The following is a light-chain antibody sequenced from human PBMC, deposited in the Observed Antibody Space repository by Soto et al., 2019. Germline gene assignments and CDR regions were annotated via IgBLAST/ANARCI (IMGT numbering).Light chain of an antibody. CDR3: QHYENIGT. CDR2: XAS. V-gene: IGKV1-33*01. J-gene: IGKJ4*02. CDR1: QDISNY. Sequence: IHMTQSPSSLSASVGDRVTITXQASQDISNYLNWYQQATGQATNXXIYXASNLETGVPSRFSGSGYGTDFTFTISILQPEAMETYCCQHYENIGTFGGGTKVAI.